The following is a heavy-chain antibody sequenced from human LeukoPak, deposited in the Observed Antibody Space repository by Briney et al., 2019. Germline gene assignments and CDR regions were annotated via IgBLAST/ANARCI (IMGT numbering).Heavy chain of an antibody. CDR3: ARENSLLRYFDWSPREFDP. Sequence: SQTLSVTCTVSGGSISSGGYYWSWIRQHPGKGLEWIGYIYYSGSTYYNPSLKSRVTISVDTSKNQFSLKLSSVTAADTAVYYCARENSLLRYFDWSPREFDPWGQGTLVTVSS. V-gene: IGHV4-31*03. CDR2: IYYSGST. CDR1: GGSISSGGYY. D-gene: IGHD3-9*01. J-gene: IGHJ5*02.